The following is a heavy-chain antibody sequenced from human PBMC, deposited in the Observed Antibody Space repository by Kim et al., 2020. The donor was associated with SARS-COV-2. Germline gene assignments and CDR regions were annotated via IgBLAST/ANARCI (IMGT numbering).Heavy chain of an antibody. D-gene: IGHD2-21*01. Sequence: GGSLRLSCAASGFPFSSYAMSWVRQAPGKGLEWVSTISNRESGDYPHYANSVKGRFTGSRDNSKSTLYLQRNSLRAEDTAVYYCVRDLTYDYSYWGQGTLVTVSS. CDR3: VRDLTYDYSY. CDR2: ISNRESGDYP. V-gene: IGHV3-23*01. J-gene: IGHJ4*02. CDR1: GFPFSSYA.